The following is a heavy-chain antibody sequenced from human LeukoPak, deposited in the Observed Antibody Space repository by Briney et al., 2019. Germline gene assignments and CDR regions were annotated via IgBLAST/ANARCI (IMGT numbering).Heavy chain of an antibody. Sequence: GASVKVSCKASGYTFTGYYMHWVRQAPGQGLEWMGWISPNSGGTNYAQKFQGRVTMTRDTSTSTAYMELSRLRSGDTAVYYCARDEFCSSTSCYADYYYYGMDVWGQGTTVTVSS. CDR3: ARDEFCSSTSCYADYYYYGMDV. CDR2: ISPNSGGT. CDR1: GYTFTGYY. V-gene: IGHV1-2*02. D-gene: IGHD2-2*01. J-gene: IGHJ6*02.